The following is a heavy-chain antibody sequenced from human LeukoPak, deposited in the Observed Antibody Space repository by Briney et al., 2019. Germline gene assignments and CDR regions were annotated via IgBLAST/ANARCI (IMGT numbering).Heavy chain of an antibody. J-gene: IGHJ4*02. CDR2: IYPGDSDT. V-gene: IGHV5-51*01. CDR3: ASPSYGDSTFDY. Sequence: GESLKISCKGSGYIFTSYWIGWVRQMPGKGLEWMGIIYPGDSDTSYSPSFQGQVTISADKSISAAYLQWSSLKASNTAMYYCASPSYGDSTFDYWGQGTLVTVSS. CDR1: GYIFTSYW. D-gene: IGHD4-17*01.